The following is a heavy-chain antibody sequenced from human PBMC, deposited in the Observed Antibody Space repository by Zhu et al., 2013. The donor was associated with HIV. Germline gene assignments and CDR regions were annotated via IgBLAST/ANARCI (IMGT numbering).Heavy chain of an antibody. J-gene: IGHJ6*03. D-gene: IGHD1-7*01. Sequence: YTFTSYYMHWVRQAPGQGLEWMGIINPSGGSTSYAQKFQGRVTMTRDTSTSTVYMELSSLRSEDTAVYYCARDLSITGTHYYYYMDVWGKGTTVTVSS. CDR3: ARDLSITGTHYYYYMDV. CDR2: INPSGGST. CDR1: YTFTSYY. V-gene: IGHV1-46*01.